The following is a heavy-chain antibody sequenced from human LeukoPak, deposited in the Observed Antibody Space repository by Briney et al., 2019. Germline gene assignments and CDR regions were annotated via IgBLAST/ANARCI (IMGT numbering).Heavy chain of an antibody. J-gene: IGHJ6*04. Sequence: PGGSLRLSCAVSGFTFSSYGMHWVRQAPGKGLEWVAVIWHDGSNKYYGDTVKGRFTISRDNSRNTLYLQMNSLRAEDTAVYYCARDGGLGELFDYYYYYGMDVWGKGTTVTVSS. CDR3: ARDGGLGELFDYYYYYGMDV. CDR1: GFTFSSYG. CDR2: IWHDGSNK. D-gene: IGHD3-10*01. V-gene: IGHV3-33*01.